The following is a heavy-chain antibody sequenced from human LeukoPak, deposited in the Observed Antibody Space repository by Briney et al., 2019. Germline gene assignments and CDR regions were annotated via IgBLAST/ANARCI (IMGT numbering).Heavy chain of an antibody. CDR3: ARDPASGDYADVNDY. V-gene: IGHV1-69*13. CDR2: IIPIFGTA. Sequence: ASVKVSCKASGGTFSSYAISWVRQAPGQGLEWMGGIIPIFGTANYAQKFQGRVTITADESTSTAYMELSSLRPEDTAVYYCARDPASGDYADVNDYWGQGTLVTVSS. D-gene: IGHD4-17*01. J-gene: IGHJ4*02. CDR1: GGTFSSYA.